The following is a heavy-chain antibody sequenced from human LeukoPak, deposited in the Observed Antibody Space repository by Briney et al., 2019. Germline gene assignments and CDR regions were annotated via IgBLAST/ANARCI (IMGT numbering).Heavy chain of an antibody. V-gene: IGHV4-59*01. J-gene: IGHJ6*02. D-gene: IGHD7-27*01. CDR1: GGSISSYY. CDR3: ASGDPHYYYGMDV. CDR2: IYYSGST. Sequence: SGTLSLTCTVSGGSISSYYWSWIRQPPGKGLEWIGYIYYSGSTNYNPSLKSRVTISVDTSKNQFSLKLSSVTAADTAVYYCASGDPHYYYGMDVWGQGATVTVSS.